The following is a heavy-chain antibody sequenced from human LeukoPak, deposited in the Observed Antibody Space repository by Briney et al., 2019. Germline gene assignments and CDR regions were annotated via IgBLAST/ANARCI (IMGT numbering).Heavy chain of an antibody. CDR2: INPSGGST. CDR1: GYTFTSYY. J-gene: IGHJ3*02. V-gene: IGHV1-46*01. D-gene: IGHD6-19*01. CDR3: ARDRGQWLNDAFDI. Sequence: ASVKVSCKASGYTFTSYYMHWVRQAPGQGLEWMGIINPSGGSTSYAQKLQGRVTMTRDTSISTAYMELSRLRSDDTAVYYCARDRGQWLNDAFDIWGQGTMVTVSS.